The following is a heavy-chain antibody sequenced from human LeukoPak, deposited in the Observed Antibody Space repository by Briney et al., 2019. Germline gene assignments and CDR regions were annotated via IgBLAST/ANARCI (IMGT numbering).Heavy chain of an antibody. CDR1: GFTFASYC. CDR2: ISYEGSNR. Sequence: GGSLRLSCVTSGFTFASYCVHWVRQAPGKGLEWVALISYEGSNRYYADSVKGRFTISRDNSRNTLYLQMNSLRAEDTAVYFCAKGEAEFYYDGSGPIDYWGQGTLVTVSS. CDR3: AKGEAEFYYDGSGPIDY. D-gene: IGHD3-22*01. J-gene: IGHJ4*02. V-gene: IGHV3-30*18.